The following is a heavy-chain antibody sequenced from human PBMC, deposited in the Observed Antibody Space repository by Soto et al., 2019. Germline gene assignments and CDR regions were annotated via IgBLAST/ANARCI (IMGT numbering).Heavy chain of an antibody. CDR1: CGSISRYY. CDR2: IYTSGST. J-gene: IGHJ6*02. V-gene: IGHV4-4*07. Sequence: ETLYLTFTASCGSISRYYWSWIWKTYWKGLEVIVLIYTSGSTNYNPSLNSRVTMSVDTSKNHFSLKLSSVTAADTAVYYCARDRGYSSGMDVWGQWTTVTVSS. D-gene: IGHD3-22*01. CDR3: ARDRGYSSGMDV.